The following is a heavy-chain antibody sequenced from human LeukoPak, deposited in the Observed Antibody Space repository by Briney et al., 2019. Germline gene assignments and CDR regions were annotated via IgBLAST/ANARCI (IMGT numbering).Heavy chain of an antibody. D-gene: IGHD6-13*01. Sequence: ASVKVSCKASGGTFSSYAISWVRQAPGQGLEWMGGIIPIFGTANYAQKFQGRVTITADKSTSTAYMELSSLRSEDTAVYCCARAQGAAAGPDYWGQGTLVTVSS. CDR2: IIPIFGTA. J-gene: IGHJ4*02. V-gene: IGHV1-69*06. CDR1: GGTFSSYA. CDR3: ARAQGAAAGPDY.